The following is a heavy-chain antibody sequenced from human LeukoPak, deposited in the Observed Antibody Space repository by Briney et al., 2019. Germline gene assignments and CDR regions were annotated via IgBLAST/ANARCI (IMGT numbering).Heavy chain of an antibody. CDR1: GGTFSSYA. V-gene: IGHV1-69*05. Sequence: SVKVSCKASGGTFSSYAISWVRQAPGQGLEWMGRIIPIFGTANYAQKFQGRVTITTDESTSTAYMELSSLRSEDTAVYYCAREWYDSSGYYREYYFDYWGQGTLVTVSP. J-gene: IGHJ4*02. CDR3: AREWYDSSGYYREYYFDY. CDR2: IIPIFGTA. D-gene: IGHD3-22*01.